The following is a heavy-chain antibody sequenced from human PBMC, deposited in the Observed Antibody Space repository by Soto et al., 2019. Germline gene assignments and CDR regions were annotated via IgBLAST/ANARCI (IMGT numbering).Heavy chain of an antibody. Sequence: GGSLRLSCAASGFTFSSYAMSWVRQAPGKGLEWVSAISGSGGSTYYADSVKGRFTISRDNSKNTLYLQMNSLRAEDTAVYYCAKVSYDSSGYYYGGYYYGMDVWGQGTTVTVSS. J-gene: IGHJ6*02. D-gene: IGHD3-22*01. CDR2: ISGSGGST. CDR3: AKVSYDSSGYYYGGYYYGMDV. V-gene: IGHV3-23*01. CDR1: GFTFSSYA.